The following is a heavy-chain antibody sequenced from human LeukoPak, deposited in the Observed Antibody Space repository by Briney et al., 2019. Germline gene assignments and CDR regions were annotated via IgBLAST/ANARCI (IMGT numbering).Heavy chain of an antibody. J-gene: IGHJ3*02. CDR2: ISTSSSYI. D-gene: IGHD3-3*01. Sequence: GGSLRLSCAASGFTFSSYSMNWVRQAPGKGLEWVSSISTSSSYIDYADSVKGRFTISRDNAKNSLYLQMNSLRAEDTAVYYCAKEFNMNREIIRDAFDIWGQGTMVIVSS. CDR1: GFTFSSYS. CDR3: AKEFNMNREIIRDAFDI. V-gene: IGHV3-21*04.